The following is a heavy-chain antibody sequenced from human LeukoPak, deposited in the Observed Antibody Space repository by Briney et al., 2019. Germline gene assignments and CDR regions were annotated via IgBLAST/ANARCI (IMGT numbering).Heavy chain of an antibody. Sequence: ASVKVSCKASGYTFTSYGISWVRQAPGQGLEWRGWISAYNGNTNYAQKLQGRVTMTTDTSTSTAYMELRSLRSDDTAVYYCARTNVYYYDSSDYYPYFDYWGQGTLVTVSS. CDR1: GYTFTSYG. CDR2: ISAYNGNT. J-gene: IGHJ4*02. CDR3: ARTNVYYYDSSDYYPYFDY. D-gene: IGHD3-22*01. V-gene: IGHV1-18*01.